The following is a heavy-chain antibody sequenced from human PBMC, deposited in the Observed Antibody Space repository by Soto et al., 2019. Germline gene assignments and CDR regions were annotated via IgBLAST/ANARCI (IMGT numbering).Heavy chain of an antibody. CDR3: AREHSGGSSSEVGGMDV. CDR1: GGTFSSYA. D-gene: IGHD2-15*01. V-gene: IGHV1-69*01. Sequence: QVQLVQSGAEVKKPGSSVKVSCKASGGTFSSYAISWVRQAPGQGLEWMGGIIPIFGTANYEQKFQGRVTITADDCTSTAYMELSSLGCEDTGVYYCAREHSGGSSSEVGGMDVWGQGTTVTVSS. J-gene: IGHJ6*02. CDR2: IIPIFGTA.